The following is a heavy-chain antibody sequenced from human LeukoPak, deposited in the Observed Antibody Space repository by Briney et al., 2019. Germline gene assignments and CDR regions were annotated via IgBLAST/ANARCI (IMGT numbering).Heavy chain of an antibody. CDR3: ARDLWWSGTDYYYYGMDV. CDR2: ISGYNGNT. D-gene: IGHD3-16*01. J-gene: IGHJ6*02. CDR1: GYSFTGFG. Sequence: ASVKVSCKTSGYSFTGFGVSWVRQAPGQGLEWMGWISGYNGNTNYAQNLRGRVTMTTDTSTSTAYMEVRSLRSDDTAVYYCARDLWWSGTDYYYYGMDVWGQGTTVTVSS. V-gene: IGHV1-18*01.